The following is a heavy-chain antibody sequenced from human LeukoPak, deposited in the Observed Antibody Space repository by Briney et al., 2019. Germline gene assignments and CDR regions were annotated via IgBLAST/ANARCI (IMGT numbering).Heavy chain of an antibody. CDR1: GGSIINQY. CDR3: ARDVRYASGCSASES. V-gene: IGHV4-4*07. CDR2: IYSSGSA. J-gene: IGHJ5*02. D-gene: IGHD6-19*01. Sequence: PSETLSLTCAVSGGSIINQYWIWIRQPAGKGLEWIGRIYSSGSANYNPSLKSRVSMSIDTSNNHFSLNLTSVTAADTALYFCARDVRYASGCSASESWGQGTLVTVSS.